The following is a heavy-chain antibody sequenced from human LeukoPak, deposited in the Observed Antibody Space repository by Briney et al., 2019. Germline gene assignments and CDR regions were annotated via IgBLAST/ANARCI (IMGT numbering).Heavy chain of an antibody. D-gene: IGHD5-18*01. CDR1: GLTFSSYW. J-gene: IGHJ4*02. V-gene: IGHV3-74*01. CDR3: SRGGMYSYGPFDN. CDR2: IFSDGSTT. Sequence: GGSLRLSCAASGLTFSSYWMHWARQAPGKGLVWVSRIFSDGSTTRYADSVKGRFTISRDNAKNTLYLQMNSLRAEDTAVYYCSRGGMYSYGPFDNWGQGTLVTVSS.